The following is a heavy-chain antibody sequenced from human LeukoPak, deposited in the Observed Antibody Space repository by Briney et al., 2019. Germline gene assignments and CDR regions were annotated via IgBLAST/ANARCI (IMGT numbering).Heavy chain of an antibody. CDR3: AREDVVVVPAAMRPYYYGMDV. Sequence: GGSLRLSCAASGFTFSSYSMNWVRQAPGKGLEWVSSISSSSSYIYYVDSVKGRFTISRDNAKNSLYLQMNSLRAEDTAVYYCAREDVVVVPAAMRPYYYGMDVWGKGTTVTVSS. CDR2: ISSSSSYI. D-gene: IGHD2-2*01. J-gene: IGHJ6*04. CDR1: GFTFSSYS. V-gene: IGHV3-21*01.